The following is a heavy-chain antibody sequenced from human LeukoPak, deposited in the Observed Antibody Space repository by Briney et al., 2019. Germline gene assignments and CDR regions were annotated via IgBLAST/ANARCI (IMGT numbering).Heavy chain of an antibody. J-gene: IGHJ4*02. CDR2: IYYSGST. D-gene: IGHD6-6*01. Sequence: SQTLSPTCTVSGGSISSGGYYWSWIRQHPGKGLEWIGYIYYSGSTYYNPSLKSRVTISVDTSKNQFSLKLSSVTAADTAVYYCAREGVAYSSSSGPDYWGQGTLVTVSS. CDR3: AREGVAYSSSSGPDY. V-gene: IGHV4-31*03. CDR1: GGSISSGGYY.